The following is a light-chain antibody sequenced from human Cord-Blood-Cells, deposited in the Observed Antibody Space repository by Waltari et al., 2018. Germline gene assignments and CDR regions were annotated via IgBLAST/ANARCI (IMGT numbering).Light chain of an antibody. CDR3: SSYAGSNNFDV. V-gene: IGLV2-8*01. J-gene: IGLJ1*01. CDR2: EVS. CDR1: SSDVGGYNY. Sequence: QSALTQPPSAPGSPGQSVPISRTGTSSDVGGYNYVSWYQQHPGKAPKLMIYEVSKRPSGVPDRFSGSKSGNTASLTVSGLQAEDEADYYCSSYAGSNNFDVFGTGTKVTVL.